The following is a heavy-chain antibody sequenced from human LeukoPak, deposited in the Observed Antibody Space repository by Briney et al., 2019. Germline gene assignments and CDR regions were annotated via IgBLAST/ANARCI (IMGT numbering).Heavy chain of an antibody. CDR2: IYYSGST. D-gene: IGHD5-18*01. J-gene: IGHJ4*02. CDR3: ARGGYCYGFDY. Sequence: LETLSLTCTVSGGSISSYYWSWIRQPPGKGLEWIGYIYYSGSTNYNPSLKSRVTISVDTSKNQFSLKLSSVTAADTAVYYCARGGYCYGFDYWGQGTLVTVSS. V-gene: IGHV4-59*01. CDR1: GGSISSYY.